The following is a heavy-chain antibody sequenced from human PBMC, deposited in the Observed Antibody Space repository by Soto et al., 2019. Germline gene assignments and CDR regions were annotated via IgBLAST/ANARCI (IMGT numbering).Heavy chain of an antibody. D-gene: IGHD3-9*01. CDR3: ARDVVRRDFGFDP. V-gene: IGHV4-31*03. J-gene: IGHJ5*02. Sequence: SETLSLTCTVSGGSISSGGYYWSWIRQHPGKGLEWIGYIYYSGSTYYNPSLKSRVTISVDTSKNQFSLKLSSVTAADTAVYYCARDVVRRDFGFDPWGQGTLVTVSS. CDR2: IYYSGST. CDR1: GGSISSGGYY.